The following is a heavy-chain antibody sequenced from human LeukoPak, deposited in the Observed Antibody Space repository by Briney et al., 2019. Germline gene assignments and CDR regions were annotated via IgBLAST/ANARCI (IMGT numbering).Heavy chain of an antibody. J-gene: IGHJ2*01. CDR1: GFTFTSSA. D-gene: IGHD3-22*01. CDR3: AADYYDSSGYESYFDL. V-gene: IGHV1-58*01. CDR2: IVVGSGNT. Sequence: SVKVSCKASGFTFTSSAVQWVRQARGQGLEWIGWIVVGSGNTNYAQKFQERVTITRDMSTSTAYMELSSLRSEDTAVYYCAADYYDSSGYESYFDLWGRGTLVTVSS.